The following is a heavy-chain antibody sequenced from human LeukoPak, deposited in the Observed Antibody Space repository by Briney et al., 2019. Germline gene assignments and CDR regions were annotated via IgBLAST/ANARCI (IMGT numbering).Heavy chain of an antibody. V-gene: IGHV3-7*02. J-gene: IGHJ5*02. CDR3: ARRFSGSYYP. CDR2: IKQDGSEK. Sequence: GGSLRLSCSASGFIFSNYWMTWVRQAPGKGLEWVANIKQDGSEKYYVDSVKGRFTISRDNAKNSLFLQMNSLRAEDTAVYFCARRFSGSYYPWGQGTLVTVSS. D-gene: IGHD3-10*01. CDR1: GFIFSNYW.